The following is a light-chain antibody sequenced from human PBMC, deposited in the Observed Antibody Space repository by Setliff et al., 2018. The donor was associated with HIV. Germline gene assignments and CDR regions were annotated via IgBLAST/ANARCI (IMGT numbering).Light chain of an antibody. CDR2: EVS. J-gene: IGLJ1*01. CDR1: SSDVGGYNS. V-gene: IGLV2-14*01. CDR3: SSYTTTDTYV. Sequence: QSALAQPASVSGSPGQSITISCTGTSSDVGGYNSVSRYQQEPGKAPKLMIYEVSNRPSGVSNRFSGSKSGNTASLTISGLQTEDEADYYCSSYTTTDTYVFGIGTKVTVL.